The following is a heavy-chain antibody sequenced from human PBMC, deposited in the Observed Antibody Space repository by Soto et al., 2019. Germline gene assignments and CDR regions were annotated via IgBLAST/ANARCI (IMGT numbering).Heavy chain of an antibody. CDR1: GFTFSSYG. V-gene: IGHV3-33*01. CDR2: IWYDGSNK. J-gene: IGHJ6*02. Sequence: GGSLRLSCAASGFTFSSYGMHWVRQAPGKGLEWVAVIWYDGSNKYYADSVKGRFTISRDNSKSTLYLQMNSLRAEDTAVYYCARDSYNWNYLALYYYYYYGMDVWGQGTTVTVSS. D-gene: IGHD1-7*01. CDR3: ARDSYNWNYLALYYYYYYGMDV.